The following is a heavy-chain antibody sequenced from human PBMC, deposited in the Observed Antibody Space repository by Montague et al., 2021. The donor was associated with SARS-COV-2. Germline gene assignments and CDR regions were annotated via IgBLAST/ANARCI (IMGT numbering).Heavy chain of an antibody. D-gene: IGHD1-26*01. CDR1: GFTFSNYP. CDR3: ARGRGSYSLDC. V-gene: IGHV3-30-3*01. J-gene: IGHJ4*02. CDR2: VSYDGNIK. Sequence: SLRLSCAASGFTFSNYPMHWVRQAPGKGLEWVAIVSYDGNIKYYGDSVKGRFTISRDKSKNTSYLQMNSLRADDTAIYYCARGRGSYSLDCWGQGTLVTVSS.